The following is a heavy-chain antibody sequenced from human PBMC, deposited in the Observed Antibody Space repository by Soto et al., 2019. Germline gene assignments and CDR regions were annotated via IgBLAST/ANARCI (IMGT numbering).Heavy chain of an antibody. CDR3: AREHDPLHV. J-gene: IGHJ6*02. Sequence: QVPLVESGGGVVQPGRSLTLSCAASGFPFTSYAIHWVRQAPGKGLEWVAVISHDGGIKHYADSVKGRFTISTDNSKNTLSLQMNSLRDVHAAVYYSAREHDPLHVWGQGTTVTVAS. CDR2: ISHDGGIK. D-gene: IGHD1-1*01. CDR1: GFPFTSYA. V-gene: IGHV3-30-3*01.